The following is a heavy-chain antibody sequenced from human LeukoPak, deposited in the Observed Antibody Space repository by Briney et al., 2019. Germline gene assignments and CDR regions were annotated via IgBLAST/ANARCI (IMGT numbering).Heavy chain of an antibody. CDR2: IIPIFGTA. Sequence: SVKVSCKASGGTFSNYAINWVRQAPGQGLEWMGGIIPIFGTANYAQKFQGRVTITADESTSTAYMELSSLRSEDTVVYYCARGDYYGSGSYSFLGYFDYWGQGTLVTVSS. CDR1: GGTFSNYA. V-gene: IGHV1-69*13. D-gene: IGHD3-10*01. CDR3: ARGDYYGSGSYSFLGYFDY. J-gene: IGHJ4*02.